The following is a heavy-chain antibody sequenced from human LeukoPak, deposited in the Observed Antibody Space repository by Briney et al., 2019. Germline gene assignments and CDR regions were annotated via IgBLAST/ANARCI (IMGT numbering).Heavy chain of an antibody. CDR1: GFTFTSHG. CDR2: IRSDGSSK. CDR3: ATPKDFWNGYDYYMDV. J-gene: IGHJ6*03. V-gene: IGHV3-30*02. D-gene: IGHD3-3*01. Sequence: GGSLRLSCAASGFTFTSHGMHWVRQAPGKGLEWVAFIRSDGSSKYYVDSVRDRFTISRDNTKRTLFLQMNSLRAEDTAVYYCATPKDFWNGYDYYMDVWGKGTTVTVSS.